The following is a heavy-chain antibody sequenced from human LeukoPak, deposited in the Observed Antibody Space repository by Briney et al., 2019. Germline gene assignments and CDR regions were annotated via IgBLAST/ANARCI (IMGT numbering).Heavy chain of an antibody. D-gene: IGHD1-1*01. J-gene: IGHJ6*03. Sequence: SETLSLTCTVSGGSISSGSYYWSWIRQPAGKGLEWIGRIYTSGSTNYNPSPKSRVTISVDTSKNQFSLKLSSVTAADTAVYYWAKYKNYYYYMDVWGKGTTVTVSS. CDR3: AKYKNYYYYMDV. CDR2: IYTSGST. V-gene: IGHV4-61*02. CDR1: GGSISSGSYY.